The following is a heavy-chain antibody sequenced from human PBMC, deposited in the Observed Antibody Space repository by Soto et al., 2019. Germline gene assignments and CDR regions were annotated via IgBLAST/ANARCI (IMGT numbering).Heavy chain of an antibody. Sequence: GGSLRLSCAASGVTFSSYSMNWVRQAPGKGLEWVSYIGIGSSTKYYADSVKGRFTISRDNAKNSLYLQMNSLRAEDTAVYYCARDQLYYNDISGRPLNAFDVWGQGTMVTVSS. V-gene: IGHV3-48*01. D-gene: IGHD3-22*01. CDR3: ARDQLYYNDISGRPLNAFDV. CDR2: IGIGSSTK. CDR1: GVTFSSYS. J-gene: IGHJ3*01.